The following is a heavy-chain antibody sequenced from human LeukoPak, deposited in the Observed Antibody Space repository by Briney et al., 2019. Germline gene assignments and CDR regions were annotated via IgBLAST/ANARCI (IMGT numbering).Heavy chain of an antibody. CDR3: AREYASSSGNMFDY. V-gene: IGHV3-48*03. CDR1: GFTFSSYE. Sequence: GGSLRLSCAVSGFTFSSYEMNWVRQAPGEGLEWVSYISGRGSSIYYADSVKGRFTTSRDNPKNSLYVQMNSLRAEDTAIYYCAREYASSSGNMFDYWGPGTLVTV. CDR2: ISGRGSSI. J-gene: IGHJ4*02. D-gene: IGHD6-6*01.